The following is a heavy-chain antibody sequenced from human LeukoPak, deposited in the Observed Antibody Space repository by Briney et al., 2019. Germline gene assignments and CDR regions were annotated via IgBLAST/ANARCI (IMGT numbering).Heavy chain of an antibody. CDR1: GGTFSSYA. Sequence: SVKVSCKASGGTFSSYAISWVRQAPGQGLEWMGGIIPIFGTANYAQKFQGRVTITTDESTSTAYMELSSLRSEDTAVYYCARGGGLRLGELPNYFDYWGQGTLVTVSS. CDR3: ARGGGLRLGELPNYFDY. J-gene: IGHJ4*02. V-gene: IGHV1-69*05. D-gene: IGHD3-16*01. CDR2: IIPIFGTA.